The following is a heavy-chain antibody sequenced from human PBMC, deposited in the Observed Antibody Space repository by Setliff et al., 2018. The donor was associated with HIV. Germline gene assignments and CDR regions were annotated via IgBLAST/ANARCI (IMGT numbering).Heavy chain of an antibody. CDR1: GGTFSSYA. CDR3: AKSIAVASYPYDAFDI. J-gene: IGHJ3*02. Sequence: SVKVSCKASGGTFSSYAISWVRQAPGQGLEWMGGIIPILGIANYAQKFQGRVTITTDEPTNTVYMELSSLRSEDTAVYYCAKSIAVASYPYDAFDIWGQGTMVTVSS. CDR2: IIPILGIA. D-gene: IGHD6-19*01. V-gene: IGHV1-69*10.